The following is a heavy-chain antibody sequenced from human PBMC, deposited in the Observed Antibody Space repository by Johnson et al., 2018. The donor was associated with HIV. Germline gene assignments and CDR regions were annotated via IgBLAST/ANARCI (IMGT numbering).Heavy chain of an antibody. CDR2: ISYDGGNK. J-gene: IGHJ3*02. CDR3: ARDPYGSGPYVAFDI. CDR1: GFTFSSYA. V-gene: IGHV3-30*04. D-gene: IGHD3-10*01. Sequence: QLQLVESGGGVVKPGRSLRLSCAASGFTFSSYAMHWVRQAPGQGLEWVAVISYDGGNKYYADSVKGRFTISRDNSKNTLYLQMNSLRAEDTAVYYCARDPYGSGPYVAFDIWGQGTMVTVSS.